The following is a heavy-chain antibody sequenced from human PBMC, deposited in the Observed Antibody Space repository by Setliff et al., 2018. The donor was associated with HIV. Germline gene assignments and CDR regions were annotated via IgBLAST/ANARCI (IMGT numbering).Heavy chain of an antibody. J-gene: IGHJ5*02. CDR2: ISSSGST. D-gene: IGHD3-10*01. V-gene: IGHV4-59*01. CDR1: GDSLIGFY. CDR3: AGGLTSRRGNWFDP. Sequence: PSETLSLTCTVSGDSLIGFYWGWIRQPPGEGPEWIGHISSSGSTNYSPSLRSRVIMSVDTSQNLFSLILTSVTAADTAVYYCAGGLTSRRGNWFDPWGQGTQVTVSS.